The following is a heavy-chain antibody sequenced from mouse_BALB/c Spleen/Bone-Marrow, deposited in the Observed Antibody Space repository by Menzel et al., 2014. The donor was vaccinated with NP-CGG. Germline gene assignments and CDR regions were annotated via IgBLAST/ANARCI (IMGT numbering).Heavy chain of an antibody. V-gene: IGHV1S56*01. CDR3: ARFSSGYQVWFAY. CDR1: GYTFTNYY. CDR2: IYPGNVNT. J-gene: IGHJ3*01. Sequence: QVQLQQSGPELVKPGASVRISCKASGYTFTNYYIHWVKQRPGQGLEWIGWIYPGNVNTKYNEKFKDKATLTADKSSSTAYMQFSSLTSEDSAVYFCARFSSGYQVWFAYWGQGTLVTVSA. D-gene: IGHD3-1*01.